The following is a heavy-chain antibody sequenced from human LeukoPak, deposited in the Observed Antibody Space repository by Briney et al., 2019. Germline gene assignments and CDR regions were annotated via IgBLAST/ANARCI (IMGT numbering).Heavy chain of an antibody. V-gene: IGHV4-4*09. CDR3: ARHRVMITFGPYYFDY. CDR1: GGALSSYS. J-gene: IGHJ4*02. Sequence: SGTLSLTCTVSGGALSSYSWSWIRQPPGKGLEWIGYISTSGSTKNNTSLKGRVTISMDTSKNQFSLRLSSVTAADTAVYYCARHRVMITFGPYYFDYWGQGTLVTVSS. CDR2: ISTSGST. D-gene: IGHD3-16*01.